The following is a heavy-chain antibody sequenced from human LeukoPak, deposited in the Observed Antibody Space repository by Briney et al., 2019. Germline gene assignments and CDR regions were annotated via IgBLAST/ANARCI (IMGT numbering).Heavy chain of an antibody. V-gene: IGHV4-4*07. CDR1: GGSISSYY. D-gene: IGHD3-22*01. J-gene: IGHJ5*02. Sequence: KPSATLSLTCTVSGGSISSYYWSWIRQPAGKELEWIGRIYTSGSTNYNPTLKSRVTMSVDTSKNQFSLQLSSVTAADTAVYYCARSRIVAPFDPWGQGTPVTVSS. CDR2: IYTSGST. CDR3: ARSRIVAPFDP.